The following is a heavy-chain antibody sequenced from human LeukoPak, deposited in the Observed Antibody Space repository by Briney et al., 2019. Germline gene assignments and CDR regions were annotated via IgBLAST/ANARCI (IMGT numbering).Heavy chain of an antibody. Sequence: GGSLRLSCAASGFTVSSNYMSWVRQAPGKGLEWVSIIYSGGSTFYADSVKGRFTISRDNSKNTLYLQMSSLRAEDTAVYYCARGGSYLSAFDIWGQGTMVTVSS. CDR3: ARGGSYLSAFDI. CDR1: GFTVSSNY. D-gene: IGHD1-26*01. CDR2: IYSGGST. J-gene: IGHJ3*02. V-gene: IGHV3-53*01.